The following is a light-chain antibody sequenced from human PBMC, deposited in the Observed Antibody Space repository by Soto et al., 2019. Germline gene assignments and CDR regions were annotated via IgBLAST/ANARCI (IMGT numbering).Light chain of an antibody. Sequence: ILTQSPATLSLSPGERATLSCRASRSISDSYLFWYQQKPGQAPRLLIYGTSIRATGASDRFSGSGSGTDFTLTISRLEPEDVAVYYCQHYGSSPLFTFGPGTKVDIK. V-gene: IGKV3-20*01. J-gene: IGKJ3*01. CDR1: RSISDSY. CDR2: GTS. CDR3: QHYGSSPLFT.